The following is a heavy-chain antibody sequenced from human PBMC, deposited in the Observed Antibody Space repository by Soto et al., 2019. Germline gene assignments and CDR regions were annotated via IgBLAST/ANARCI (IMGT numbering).Heavy chain of an antibody. J-gene: IGHJ3*02. Sequence: ASVNRACKRAGYTFTSDYMGWVLHAPEQGLEWMGIINPSGGSTSYAQKFQGRVTMTRDTSTSTVYMELSSLRSEDTAVYYCVSEDMITFGGDQDDVFDIWGQGTMVTVSS. V-gene: IGHV1-46*01. CDR3: VSEDMITFGGDQDDVFDI. D-gene: IGHD3-16*01. CDR1: GYTFTSDY. CDR2: INPSGGST.